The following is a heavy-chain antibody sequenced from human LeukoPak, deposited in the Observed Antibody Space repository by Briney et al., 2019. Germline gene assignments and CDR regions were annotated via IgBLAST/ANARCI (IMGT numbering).Heavy chain of an antibody. Sequence: ASVKVSFKASGGTFSSYTISWVRQAPGQGLEWMGRIIPILGIANYAQKFQGRVTITADKSTSTAYMELSSLRSEDTAGYYCARMLGLYRAEFDYWGQGTLVTGSS. CDR1: GGTFSSYT. CDR2: IIPILGIA. CDR3: ARMLGLYRAEFDY. V-gene: IGHV1-69*02. J-gene: IGHJ4*02. D-gene: IGHD3-10*02.